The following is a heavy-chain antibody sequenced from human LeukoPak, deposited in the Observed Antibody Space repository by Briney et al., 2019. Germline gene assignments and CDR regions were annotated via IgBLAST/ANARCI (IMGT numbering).Heavy chain of an antibody. D-gene: IGHD1-14*01. Sequence: SGGSLRLSCAASRFTVSSNYMSWVRQAPGKGLEWVSVIHDGGSTYYADSVKGRFTISRDNFKNTVYLQMNSLRAGDTAVYYCARTHPTGYFDYWGQGTLVTVSS. CDR2: IHDGGST. CDR1: RFTVSSNY. V-gene: IGHV3-53*01. J-gene: IGHJ4*02. CDR3: ARTHPTGYFDY.